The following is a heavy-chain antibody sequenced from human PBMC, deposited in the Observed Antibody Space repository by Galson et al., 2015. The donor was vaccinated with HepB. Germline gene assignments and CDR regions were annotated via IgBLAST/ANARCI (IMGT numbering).Heavy chain of an antibody. CDR3: ARARYSTSPPDY. Sequence: SVKVSCKASGYTFTSHGISWVRQAPGQGLQWMRWISGYNGNTKYAQEFQDRVTLTTDTSTTTVYMELRSLRSDDTAVYYCARARYSTSPPDYWGQGTLVTVSS. J-gene: IGHJ4*02. CDR2: ISGYNGNT. CDR1: GYTFTSHG. D-gene: IGHD6-13*01. V-gene: IGHV1-18*04.